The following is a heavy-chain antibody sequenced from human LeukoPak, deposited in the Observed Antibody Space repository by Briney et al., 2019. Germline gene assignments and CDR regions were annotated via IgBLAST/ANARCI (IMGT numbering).Heavy chain of an antibody. CDR3: ARDPSEQQLDVTSPLAARSDYFDY. Sequence: SVKVSCKASGGTFSSYAISWVRQAPGQGLEWTGRIIPILGIANYAQKFQGRVTITADKSTSTAYMELSSLRSEDTAVYYCARDPSEQQLDVTSPLAARSDYFDYWGQGTLVTVSS. D-gene: IGHD6-13*01. V-gene: IGHV1-69*04. CDR2: IIPILGIA. CDR1: GGTFSSYA. J-gene: IGHJ4*02.